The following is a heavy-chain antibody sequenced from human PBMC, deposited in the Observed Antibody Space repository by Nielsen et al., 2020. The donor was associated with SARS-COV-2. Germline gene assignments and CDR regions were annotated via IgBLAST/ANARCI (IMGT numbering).Heavy chain of an antibody. J-gene: IGHJ6*02. D-gene: IGHD6-19*01. CDR3: ARDSYSSGLSYYYYGMDV. CDR1: GFTFSSYG. CDR2: IWYDGSNK. Sequence: GESLKISCAASGFTFSSYGMHWVRQAPGKGLEWVAVIWYDGSNKYYADSVKGRFTISRDNSKNTLYLQMNSLRAEDTAVYYCARDSYSSGLSYYYYGMDVWGQGTTVTVSS. V-gene: IGHV3-33*01.